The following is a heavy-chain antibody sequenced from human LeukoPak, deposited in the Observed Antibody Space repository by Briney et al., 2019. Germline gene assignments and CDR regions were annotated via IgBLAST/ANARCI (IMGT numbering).Heavy chain of an antibody. Sequence: GGSLRLSCAASGFTFSSYGMHWVLQAPGKGLEWVAFIRYDGSNKYYADSVKGRFTISRDNSKNTLYLQMNSLRAEDTAVYYCAKKVSGDWYFDLWGRGTLVTVSS. CDR2: IRYDGSNK. CDR3: AKKVSGDWYFDL. D-gene: IGHD7-27*01. J-gene: IGHJ2*01. CDR1: GFTFSSYG. V-gene: IGHV3-30*02.